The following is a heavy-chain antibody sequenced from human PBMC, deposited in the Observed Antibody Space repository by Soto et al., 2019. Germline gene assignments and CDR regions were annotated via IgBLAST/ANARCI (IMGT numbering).Heavy chain of an antibody. V-gene: IGHV3-21*04. D-gene: IGHD4-17*01. CDR3: ARVPLYGDSYFDY. Sequence: PGGSLRLSCAASGFTFSSYSMNWVRQAPGKGLEWVSSISSSSSYIYYADPVKGRFTISRDNAKNSLYLQMSSLRAEDTAVYYCARVPLYGDSYFDYWGQGTLVTVSS. J-gene: IGHJ4*02. CDR2: ISSSSSYI. CDR1: GFTFSSYS.